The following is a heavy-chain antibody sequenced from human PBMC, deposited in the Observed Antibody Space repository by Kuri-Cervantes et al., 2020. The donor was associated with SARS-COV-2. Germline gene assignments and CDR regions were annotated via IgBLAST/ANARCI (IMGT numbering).Heavy chain of an antibody. Sequence: ETLSLTCAASGFTFSSYGMHWVRQAPGKGLEWVANIKQDGSEKYYVDSVKGRFTISRDNAKNSLYLQMNSLRAEDTAVYYCAREHSGYSSDHDAFDIWGQGTMVTVSS. J-gene: IGHJ3*02. CDR1: GFTFSSYG. V-gene: IGHV3-7*03. CDR2: IKQDGSEK. CDR3: AREHSGYSSDHDAFDI. D-gene: IGHD6-25*01.